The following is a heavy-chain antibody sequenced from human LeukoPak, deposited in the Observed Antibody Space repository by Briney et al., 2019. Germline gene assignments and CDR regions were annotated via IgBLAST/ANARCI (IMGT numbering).Heavy chain of an antibody. CDR1: GGSISSSNW. CDR2: IYHSGST. D-gene: IGHD1-26*01. V-gene: IGHV4-4*02. CDR3: APLRGATYTSEVAY. Sequence: PSGTLSLTCAASGGSISSSNWWRCVRQPPGRGLEWTGEIYHSGSTNYNPSLKSRVTISVDKSKNQFSLKLSSVTAADTAVYYCAPLRGATYTSEVAYWGQGTLVTVSS. J-gene: IGHJ4*02.